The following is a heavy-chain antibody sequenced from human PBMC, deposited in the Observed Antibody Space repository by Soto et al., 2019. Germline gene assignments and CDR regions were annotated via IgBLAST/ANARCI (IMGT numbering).Heavy chain of an antibody. Sequence: GGSLRLSCAASGFTVSSNYMSWVRQAPGKGLEWVSVIYSGGSTYYADSVKGRFTISRDNSKNTLYLQMNSLRAEDTAVYYCARVSPIAAHAFDIWGQGTMVTVSS. J-gene: IGHJ3*02. CDR2: IYSGGST. D-gene: IGHD6-6*01. CDR1: GFTVSSNY. CDR3: ARVSPIAAHAFDI. V-gene: IGHV3-53*01.